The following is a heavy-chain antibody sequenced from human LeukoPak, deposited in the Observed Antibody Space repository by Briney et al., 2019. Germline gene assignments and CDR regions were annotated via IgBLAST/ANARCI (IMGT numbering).Heavy chain of an antibody. CDR2: IIPIFGTA. CDR3: ARERVVVAATGAFDI. D-gene: IGHD2-15*01. CDR1: GGTFSSYA. J-gene: IGHJ3*02. V-gene: IGHV1-69*05. Sequence: SVKVSCKASGGTFSSYAISWVRQAPGQGLEWMGGIIPIFGTANYAQKFQGRVTITTDESTSTAYMELSSLRSEDTAVYYCARERVVVAATGAFDIWGQGTMVTVSS.